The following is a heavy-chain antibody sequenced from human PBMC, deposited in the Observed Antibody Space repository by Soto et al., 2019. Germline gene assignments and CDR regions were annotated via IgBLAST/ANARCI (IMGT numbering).Heavy chain of an antibody. J-gene: IGHJ4*02. Sequence: PGGSLRLSCAASGFTFNNFAMNWVRQAPGKGLEWVSGISDSGGVTYYTDSVKGRFTISRDNSKNTLYLQMNSLRVEDTAIYYCAKRRYCSSTNCYDFDYWGQGTLVTVSS. V-gene: IGHV3-23*01. CDR1: GFTFNNFA. D-gene: IGHD2-2*01. CDR3: AKRRYCSSTNCYDFDY. CDR2: ISDSGGVT.